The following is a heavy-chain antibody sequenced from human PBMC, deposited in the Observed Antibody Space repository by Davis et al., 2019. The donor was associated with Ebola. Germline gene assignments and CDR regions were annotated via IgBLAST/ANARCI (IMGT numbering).Heavy chain of an antibody. CDR2: ISGSGGST. J-gene: IGHJ4*02. CDR3: AIAPRAYDRDY. D-gene: IGHD5-12*01. Sequence: GESLKISCAASGFTFSSYAMSWVRQAPGKGLEWVSAISGSGGSTHYADSVKGRFTISRDNAKNTQYLQMDSLRAEDTAVYYCAIAPRAYDRDYWGQGTLVTVSS. CDR1: GFTFSSYA. V-gene: IGHV3-23*01.